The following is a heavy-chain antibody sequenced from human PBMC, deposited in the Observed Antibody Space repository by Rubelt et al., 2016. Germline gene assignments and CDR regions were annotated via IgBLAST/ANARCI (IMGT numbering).Heavy chain of an antibody. J-gene: IGHJ5*02. D-gene: IGHD4-23*01. Sequence: EVQLVQSGAEVKKPGESLKISCKGSGYSFTSYWISWVRQMPGKGLEWMGRIDPSDSYTNYSPSFQGHVTISPDKSISTAYLQWSSLKASDTAMYYCARHAGDGGNSEDWFDPWGQGTLVTVSS. CDR1: GYSFTSYW. CDR2: IDPSDSYT. V-gene: IGHV5-10-1*01. CDR3: ARHAGDGGNSEDWFDP.